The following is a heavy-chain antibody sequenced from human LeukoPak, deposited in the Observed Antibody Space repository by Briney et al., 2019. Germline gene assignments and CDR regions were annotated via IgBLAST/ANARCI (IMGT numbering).Heavy chain of an antibody. CDR2: INPNSGGT. Sequence: ASVKVSCKASGYIFTNYYMHWVRQAPGQGLEWMGWINPNSGGTNYAEKFQGRVTMTRDTSISTAYMELSRLRSDDTAVYYCARVKAMAAHFDYWGQGTLVTVSS. CDR1: GYIFTNYY. V-gene: IGHV1-2*02. CDR3: ARVKAMAAHFDY. D-gene: IGHD6-19*01. J-gene: IGHJ4*02.